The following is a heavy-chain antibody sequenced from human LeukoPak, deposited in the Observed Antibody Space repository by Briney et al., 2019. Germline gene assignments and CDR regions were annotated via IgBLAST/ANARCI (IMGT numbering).Heavy chain of an antibody. CDR3: ARVPDYGDYEDY. CDR1: GGSISSGSYY. J-gene: IGHJ4*02. CDR2: IYTSGST. D-gene: IGHD4-17*01. Sequence: SQTLSLTCTVSGGSISSGSYYWSWIRQPAGKGLEWIGRIYTSGSTNYNPSLKSRVTISVDTSKNQFSLKLSSVTAADTAVYYCARVPDYGDYEDYWGQGTLVTVSP. V-gene: IGHV4-61*02.